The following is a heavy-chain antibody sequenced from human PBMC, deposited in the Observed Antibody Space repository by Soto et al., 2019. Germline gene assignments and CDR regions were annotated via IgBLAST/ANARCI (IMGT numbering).Heavy chain of an antibody. CDR1: GGSISSGDYY. Sequence: SETLSLTCTVSGGSISSGDYYWSWIRQPPGKGLEWIGYIYYNGSTYYNPSLKSRVTISVDTSKNQFSLKLSSVTAADTAVYYCASIAAAGTGGYYYGMDVWGQGTTVTVSS. D-gene: IGHD6-13*01. CDR2: IYYNGST. J-gene: IGHJ6*02. CDR3: ASIAAAGTGGYYYGMDV. V-gene: IGHV4-30-4*01.